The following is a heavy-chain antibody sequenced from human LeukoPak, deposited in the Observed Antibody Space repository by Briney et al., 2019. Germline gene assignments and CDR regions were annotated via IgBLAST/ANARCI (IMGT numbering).Heavy chain of an antibody. CDR1: GFTFSSYS. V-gene: IGHV3-21*01. Sequence: GGSLRLSFAASGFTFSSYSMNWVRQAPGKGLEWVSSISSSSSYIYYADSVKGRFTISRDNAKNSLYLQMNSLRAEDTAVYYCARIAGYCSSTSCYIDYWGQGTLVTVSS. J-gene: IGHJ4*02. CDR3: ARIAGYCSSTSCYIDY. CDR2: ISSSSSYI. D-gene: IGHD2-2*02.